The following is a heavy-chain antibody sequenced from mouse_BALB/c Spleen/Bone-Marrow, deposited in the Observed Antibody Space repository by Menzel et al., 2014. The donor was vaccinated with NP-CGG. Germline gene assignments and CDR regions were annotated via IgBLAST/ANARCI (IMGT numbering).Heavy chain of an antibody. CDR3: ARASVVPYYFDF. D-gene: IGHD1-1*01. CDR1: GYTFXNYW. CDR2: ILPGSGTA. Sequence: VQLVESGAELMKPGASVKISCKATGYTFXNYWIDWVKQRPGHGLEWIGEILPGSGTANYNEKFKGKATFTADTSSNTAYMQLSSLTSEDSALYYCARASVVPYYFDFWGQGTTLTVSS. J-gene: IGHJ2*01. V-gene: IGHV1-9*01.